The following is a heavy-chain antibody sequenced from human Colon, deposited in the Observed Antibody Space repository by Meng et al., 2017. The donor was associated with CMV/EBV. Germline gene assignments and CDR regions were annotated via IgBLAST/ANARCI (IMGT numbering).Heavy chain of an antibody. D-gene: IGHD5-24*01. CDR1: GGSFSGYY. J-gene: IGHJ4*02. V-gene: IGHV4-34*01. Sequence: SETLSLTCAVYGGSFSGYYWSWIRQPPGKGLEWIGEINHSGSTNYNPSLKSRVTISVDTSKNQFSLKLSSVTAADTAVYYCAGRWLQYGRGFSNWGQGTLVTVSS. CDR3: AGRWLQYGRGFSN. CDR2: INHSGST.